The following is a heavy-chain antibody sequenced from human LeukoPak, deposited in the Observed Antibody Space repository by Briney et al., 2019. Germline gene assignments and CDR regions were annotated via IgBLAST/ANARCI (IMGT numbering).Heavy chain of an antibody. J-gene: IGHJ4*02. D-gene: IGHD3-9*01. V-gene: IGHV1-18*01. CDR2: ISAYNGNT. CDR1: GYTFTSYG. CDR3: ARESAIFLVDPLYYFDY. Sequence: GASVKVSCKASGYTFTSYGISWVRQAPGQGLEWMGWISAYNGNTNYAQKLQGRVTMTTDTSTSTAYMELGSLRSDDTAVYYCARESAIFLVDPLYYFDYWGQGTLVTVSS.